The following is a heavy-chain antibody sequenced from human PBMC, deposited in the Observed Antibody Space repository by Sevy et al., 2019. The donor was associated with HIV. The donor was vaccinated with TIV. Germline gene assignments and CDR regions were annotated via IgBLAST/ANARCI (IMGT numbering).Heavy chain of an antibody. CDR3: ARPRANYVDHYFFYAMDV. V-gene: IGHV3-30-3*01. J-gene: IGHJ6*02. D-gene: IGHD4-17*01. CDR1: GFALSNYYA. Sequence: GGSLRLSCAASGFALSNYYAMHWVRQAPGKGLEWVALISYDGSDKYYADSVKGRFTISRDNVKNTLYLQMNSLTTEDTAVYYCARPRANYVDHYFFYAMDVWGQGTTVIVSS. CDR2: ISYDGSDK.